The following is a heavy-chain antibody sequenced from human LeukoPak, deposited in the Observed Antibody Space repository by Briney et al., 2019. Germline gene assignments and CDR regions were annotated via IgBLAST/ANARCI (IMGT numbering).Heavy chain of an antibody. CDR3: ARAIRLWLVPYYFDY. J-gene: IGHJ4*02. V-gene: IGHV3-7*01. CDR2: IKQDGSEK. D-gene: IGHD6-19*01. Sequence: GGSLRLSCAASGFTFSSYWMSWVRQAPGKGLEWVANIKQDGSEKYYVDSVKGRFTISRDNAKNSLYLQMNSLRAEDTAVYYCARAIRLWLVPYYFDYWGQGTLVTVSS. CDR1: GFTFSSYW.